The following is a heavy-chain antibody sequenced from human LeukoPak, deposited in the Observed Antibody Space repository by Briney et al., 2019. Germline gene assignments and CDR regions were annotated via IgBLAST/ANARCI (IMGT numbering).Heavy chain of an antibody. V-gene: IGHV4-59*01. D-gene: IGHD6-13*01. Sequence: SETLSLTCTVSGGSISGYYWSWIRQPPGKGLEWIGYSYSSGSPNYTPSLKSRVTISVDTSKNQFSLMLKSVTAADTAVYYCARRVAVVGSNWFDPWGQGTLVTVSS. CDR1: GGSISGYY. CDR2: SYSSGSP. J-gene: IGHJ5*02. CDR3: ARRVAVVGSNWFDP.